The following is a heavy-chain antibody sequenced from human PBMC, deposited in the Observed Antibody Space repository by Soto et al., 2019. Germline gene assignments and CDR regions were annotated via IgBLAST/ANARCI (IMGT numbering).Heavy chain of an antibody. CDR2: ISYDGSNK. CDR3: VRDYYGSGSYPPWFDP. V-gene: IGHV3-30-3*01. Sequence: GGSLRLSCAASGFTFSSYAMHWVRQAPGKGLEWVAVISYDGSNKYYADSVKGRFTISRDNSKNTLYLQMNSLRAEDTAVYYCVRDYYGSGSYPPWFDPWGQGTLVTVSS. CDR1: GFTFSSYA. J-gene: IGHJ5*02. D-gene: IGHD3-10*01.